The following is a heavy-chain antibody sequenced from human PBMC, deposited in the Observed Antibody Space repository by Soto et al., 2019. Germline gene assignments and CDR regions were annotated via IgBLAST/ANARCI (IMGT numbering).Heavy chain of an antibody. CDR1: GGTFSSYA. Sequence: ASVKVSCKASGGTFSSYAISWVRQAPGQGLEWMGGIIPIFGTANYAQKFQGRVTITADESTSTAYMELSSLRFEDTAVYYCARFSTVVRGYFDYWGQGTLVTVSS. CDR3: ARFSTVVRGYFDY. V-gene: IGHV1-69*13. J-gene: IGHJ4*02. D-gene: IGHD4-17*01. CDR2: IIPIFGTA.